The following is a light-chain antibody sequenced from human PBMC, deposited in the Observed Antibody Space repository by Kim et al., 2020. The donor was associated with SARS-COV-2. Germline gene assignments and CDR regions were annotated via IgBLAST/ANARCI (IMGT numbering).Light chain of an antibody. V-gene: IGLV1-47*01. Sequence: ELTQPPSASGTPGQRVTISCSGSSSNIGSNYVYWYQQLPGTAPKLLIYRNNQGPSGVPDRFSGSKSGTSASLAISGLRSEDEADYYCAAWDDSLSAWVFGGGTQLTVL. CDR1: SSNIGSNY. J-gene: IGLJ3*02. CDR3: AAWDDSLSAWV. CDR2: RNN.